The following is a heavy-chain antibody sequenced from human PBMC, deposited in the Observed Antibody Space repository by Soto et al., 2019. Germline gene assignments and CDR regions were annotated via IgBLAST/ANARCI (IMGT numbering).Heavy chain of an antibody. D-gene: IGHD2-8*02. CDR1: GDSVPSNSAA. CDR3: AREYGTDYYYYGMDV. V-gene: IGHV6-1*01. Sequence: QALSLPSAISGDSVPSNSAAWNLIRQSPSRGLEWLGRTYYRSKWYNDYAVSVKSRITINPDTSKNQFSLQLNSVTPEDTAVYYCAREYGTDYYYYGMDVWGQGTTVTVSS. J-gene: IGHJ6*02. CDR2: TYYRSKWYN.